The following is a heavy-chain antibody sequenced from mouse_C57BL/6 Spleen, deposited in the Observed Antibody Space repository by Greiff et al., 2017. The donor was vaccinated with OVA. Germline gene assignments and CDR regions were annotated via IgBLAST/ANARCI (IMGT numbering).Heavy chain of an antibody. CDR3: ARGGTTVVAHYYFDY. V-gene: IGHV1-52*01. CDR1: GYTFTSYW. CDR2: IDPSDSET. J-gene: IGHJ2*01. Sequence: QVQLKQPGAELVRPGSSVKLSCKASGYTFTSYWMHWVKQRPIQGLEWIGNIDPSDSETHYNQKFKDKATLTVDKSSSTAYMQLSSLTSEDSAVYYCARGGTTVVAHYYFDYWGQGTTLTVSS. D-gene: IGHD1-1*01.